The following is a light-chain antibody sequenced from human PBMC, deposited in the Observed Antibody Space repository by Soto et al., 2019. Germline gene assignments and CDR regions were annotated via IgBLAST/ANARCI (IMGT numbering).Light chain of an antibody. J-gene: IGKJ1*01. CDR2: GAS. V-gene: IGKV3-20*01. CDR1: QSVCSNY. CDR3: QQDGSSSWT. Sequence: EFVLPQYPAPLSLSPGERSTLSCRASQSVCSNYLAWYQQKPGQAPRLLIYGASTRATGIPARFSGSGSGTEFTLTISRLEPEDFTVYYCQQDGSSSWTFCQGSKVDI.